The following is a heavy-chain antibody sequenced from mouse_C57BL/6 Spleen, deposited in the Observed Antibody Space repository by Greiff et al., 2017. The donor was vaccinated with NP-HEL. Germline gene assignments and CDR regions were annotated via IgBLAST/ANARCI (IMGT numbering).Heavy chain of an antibody. D-gene: IGHD1-1*01. CDR2: INPNNGGT. CDR3: ATPSYYGSSSFDY. Sequence: VQLQQSGPELVKPGASVKISCKASGYTFTDYYMNWVKQSHGKSLEWIGDINPNNGGTSYNQKFKGKATLTVDKSSSTAYMELRSLTSEDSAVYYCATPSYYGSSSFDYWGQGTTLTVSS. V-gene: IGHV1-26*01. CDR1: GYTFTDYY. J-gene: IGHJ2*01.